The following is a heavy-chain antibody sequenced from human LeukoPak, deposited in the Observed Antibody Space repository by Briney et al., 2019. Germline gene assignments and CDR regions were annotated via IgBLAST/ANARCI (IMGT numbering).Heavy chain of an antibody. CDR2: ITGNGGST. V-gene: IGHV3-23*01. J-gene: IGHJ4*02. CDR1: GFTFSNYA. D-gene: IGHD7-27*01. Sequence: PGGSLRLSCVASGFTFSNYAMNWVRQAPGKGPEGVSGITGNGGSTYYADSVKGRFTVSRDNSKNTLFLQMNSLRAEDTAVYYCAKDGGLWVSAHWGDSWGRGTLVTVSS. CDR3: AKDGGLWVSAHWGDS.